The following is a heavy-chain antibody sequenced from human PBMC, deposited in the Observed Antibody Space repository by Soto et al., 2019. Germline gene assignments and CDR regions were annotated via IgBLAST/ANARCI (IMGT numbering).Heavy chain of an antibody. CDR2: TYYRSKWYN. V-gene: IGHV6-1*01. J-gene: IGHJ5*02. CDR1: GDSVSSNSAA. CDR3: ARAGYCSGGSCGIVRWFDP. Sequence: SQTLSLTCAISGDSVSSNSAAWNWIRQSPSRGLEWLGRTYYRSKWYNDYAVSVKSRITINPDTSKNQFSLQLNSVTPEDTAVYYCARAGYCSGGSCGIVRWFDPWGQGTLVTVSS. D-gene: IGHD2-15*01.